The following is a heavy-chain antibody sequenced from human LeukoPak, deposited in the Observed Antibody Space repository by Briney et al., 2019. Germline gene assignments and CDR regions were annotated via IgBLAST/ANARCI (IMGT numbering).Heavy chain of an antibody. CDR3: AREMVRGNWFDP. J-gene: IGHJ5*02. V-gene: IGHV1-46*01. CDR2: INPSGGST. Sequence: GASVKVSCKASGYTFTSYYMHWVRQAPGQGLEWMGIINPSGGSTSFAQKFQGRVTMTRDTSTSTVYMELSSLRSEDTAVYYCAREMVRGNWFDPWGQGTLVTVSS. D-gene: IGHD3-10*01. CDR1: GYTFTSYY.